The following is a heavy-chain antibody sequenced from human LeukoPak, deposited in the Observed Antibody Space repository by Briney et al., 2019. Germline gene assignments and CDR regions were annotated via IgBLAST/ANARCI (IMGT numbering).Heavy chain of an antibody. J-gene: IGHJ4*02. D-gene: IGHD2-2*01. CDR1: GFTFSNYA. CDR3: ARDPTADDY. CDR2: ITSVSSYK. V-gene: IGHV3-21*01. Sequence: GGSLRLSCKASGFTFSNYAMNWVRQAPGKGLECVSSITSVSSYKYYADSVKGRFTISRDNAKNSLFLQMNSLRAEDTAIYYCARDPTADDYWGQGTLVTVSS.